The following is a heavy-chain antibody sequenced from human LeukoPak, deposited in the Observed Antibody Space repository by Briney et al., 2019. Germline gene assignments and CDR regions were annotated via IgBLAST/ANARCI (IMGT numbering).Heavy chain of an antibody. CDR3: ARLVPASMGGILSDY. CDR1: GYTFTGYY. J-gene: IGHJ4*02. V-gene: IGHV1-2*06. CDR2: INPTGGGT. Sequence: ASAKVSCKPSGYTFTGYYMHWVRQAPRQRLEWMVRINPTGGGTTKSQTFQGGVTMTWATSISTAYMDLSRLRSDDTAVYYCARLVPASMGGILSDYWGQGTLVTVSS. D-gene: IGHD2-2*01.